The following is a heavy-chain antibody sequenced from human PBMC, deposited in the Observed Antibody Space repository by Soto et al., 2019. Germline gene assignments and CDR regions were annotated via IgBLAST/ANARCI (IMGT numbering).Heavy chain of an antibody. V-gene: IGHV4-61*08. Sequence: EILFLTCTVSGVSVSSVGYWWSWIRQFPGKGLEWIGYIYDSGSTNYNPSLKSRVTISVDTSKNQFSLKLTSVTAADTAVYYCARDKITGLFDYWGQGTLVTVSS. CDR2: IYDSGST. CDR1: GVSVSSVGYW. CDR3: ARDKITGLFDY. D-gene: IGHD2-8*02. J-gene: IGHJ4*02.